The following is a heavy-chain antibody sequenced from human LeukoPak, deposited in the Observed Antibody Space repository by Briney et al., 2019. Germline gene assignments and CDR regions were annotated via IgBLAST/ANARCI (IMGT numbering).Heavy chain of an antibody. CDR3: ARDISDYGDYGGGLDY. V-gene: IGHV4-59*01. Sequence: SETLSLTCTVSGGSISSYYWSWIRQPPGKGLEWIGYIYYSGSTNYNPSLKSRVTISVDTSKNQFSLKLSSVTAADTAVYYCARDISDYGDYGGGLDYWGQGTLVTVSS. CDR1: GGSISSYY. D-gene: IGHD4-17*01. J-gene: IGHJ4*02. CDR2: IYYSGST.